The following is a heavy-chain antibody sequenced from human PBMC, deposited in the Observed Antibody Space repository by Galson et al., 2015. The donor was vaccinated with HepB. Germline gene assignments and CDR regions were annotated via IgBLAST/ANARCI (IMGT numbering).Heavy chain of an antibody. D-gene: IGHD6-13*01. Sequence: PALVKPTQTLTLTCTFSGFSLSTSGMCVSWIRQPPGKALEWLALIDWDDDKYYSTSLKTRLTISKDTSKNQVVLTMTNMDPVDTATYYCARIGLEYSSSWYEGTKKAFDIWGQGTMVTVSS. CDR2: IDWDDDK. CDR1: GFSLSTSGMC. V-gene: IGHV2-70*01. J-gene: IGHJ3*02. CDR3: ARIGLEYSSSWYEGTKKAFDI.